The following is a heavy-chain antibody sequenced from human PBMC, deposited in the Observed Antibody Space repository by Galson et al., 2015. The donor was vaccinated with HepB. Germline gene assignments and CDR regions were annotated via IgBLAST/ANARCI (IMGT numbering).Heavy chain of an antibody. D-gene: IGHD2-15*01. CDR3: ARDSGCSLDL. V-gene: IGHV3-30*04. CDR2: ISYDGSHE. J-gene: IGHJ2*01. Sequence: SLRLSCAASGFTFSPYAMHWVRQAPGKGLEWVGIISYDGSHEYYGDSVKGRFTISRDNSKNTLYLQMHSLRGTDTAVYYCARDSGCSLDLWGRGTLVTVS. CDR1: GFTFSPYA.